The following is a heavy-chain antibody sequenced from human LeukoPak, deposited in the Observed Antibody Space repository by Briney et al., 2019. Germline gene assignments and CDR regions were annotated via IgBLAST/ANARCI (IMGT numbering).Heavy chain of an antibody. CDR1: GGSISSYY. V-gene: IGHV4-4*09. Sequence: SETLSLTCTVSGGSISSYYWSWIRQPPGKGLEWIGYIYTSGSTNYHPSLKSRVTISVDTSKNQFSLKLSSVTAADTAVYYCARHGSVTDDAFDIWGQGTMVTVSS. D-gene: IGHD4-17*01. CDR3: ARHGSVTDDAFDI. CDR2: IYTSGST. J-gene: IGHJ3*02.